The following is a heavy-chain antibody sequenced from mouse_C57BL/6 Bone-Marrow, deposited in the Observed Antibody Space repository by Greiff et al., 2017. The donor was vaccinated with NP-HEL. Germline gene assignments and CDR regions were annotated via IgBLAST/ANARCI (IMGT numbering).Heavy chain of an antibody. CDR2: IYSRSGNT. CDR3: ARSGYYGRWYFDV. D-gene: IGHD1-1*01. CDR1: GYTFTSYG. V-gene: IGHV1-81*01. J-gene: IGHJ1*03. Sequence: VKLQESGAELARPGASVKLSCKASGYTFTSYGISWVKQRTGQGLEWIGEIYSRSGNTYYNEKFKGKATLTADKSSSTAYMELRSLTSEDSAVYFCARSGYYGRWYFDVWGTGTTVTVSS.